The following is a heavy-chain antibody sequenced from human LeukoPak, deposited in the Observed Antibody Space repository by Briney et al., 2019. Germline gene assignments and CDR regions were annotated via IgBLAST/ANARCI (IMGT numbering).Heavy chain of an antibody. J-gene: IGHJ4*02. CDR1: GFTFSSYA. Sequence: GGPLRLSCAASGFTFSSYAMSWVRQAPGKGLEWVSAISGSGGSTYYADSVKGRFTISRDNSKNTLYLQMNSLRAEDTAVYYCAKSPEMYYDFWSGPLDYWGQGTLVTVSS. V-gene: IGHV3-23*01. CDR3: AKSPEMYYDFWSGPLDY. D-gene: IGHD3-3*01. CDR2: ISGSGGST.